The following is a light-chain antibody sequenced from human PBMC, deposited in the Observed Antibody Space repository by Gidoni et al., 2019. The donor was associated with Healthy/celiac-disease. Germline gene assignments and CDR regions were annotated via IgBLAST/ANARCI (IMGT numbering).Light chain of an antibody. CDR2: CAS. Sequence: EIVMTLSPATLSVSPGERATLSCRASQSVSSNFAWYQQKPGQATRLLIYCASTRAAGIPAGFSGSGWGTEYTLTISSRQSEEFAVYYCRQYNNRPPGTFGQGTKVEIK. CDR3: RQYNNRPPGT. J-gene: IGKJ1*01. CDR1: QSVSSN. V-gene: IGKV3-15*01.